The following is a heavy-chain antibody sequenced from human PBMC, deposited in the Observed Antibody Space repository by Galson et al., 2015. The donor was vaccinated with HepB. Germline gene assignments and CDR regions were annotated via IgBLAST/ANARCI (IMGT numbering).Heavy chain of an antibody. CDR3: ARLTGVGYFDY. D-gene: IGHD1-1*01. CDR2: MDVDDAG. J-gene: IGHJ4*02. V-gene: IGHV2-70*01. CDR1: GIPVSPGGRF. Sequence: PALVKPTQTLTLTCTFSGIPVSPGGRFVSWIRQSPGRALEWLALMDVDDAGYSSTSPRTGLTISKGAAKNQVVLRMTNMHPVDAGTYYCARLTGVGYFDYWGQGIAVTVSS.